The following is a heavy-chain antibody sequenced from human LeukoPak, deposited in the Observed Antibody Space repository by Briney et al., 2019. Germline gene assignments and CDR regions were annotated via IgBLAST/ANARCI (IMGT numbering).Heavy chain of an antibody. CDR2: ISGSGGST. CDR3: ARAAYQLGAFDI. D-gene: IGHD7-27*01. CDR1: GFTFSSYA. Sequence: GGSLRLSCAASGFTFSSYAMSWVRQAPGKGLEWVSAISGSGGSTYYADSVKGRFTISRDNAKNSLYLQMNSLRAEDTAVYYCARAAYQLGAFDIWGQGTMVTVSS. V-gene: IGHV3-23*01. J-gene: IGHJ3*02.